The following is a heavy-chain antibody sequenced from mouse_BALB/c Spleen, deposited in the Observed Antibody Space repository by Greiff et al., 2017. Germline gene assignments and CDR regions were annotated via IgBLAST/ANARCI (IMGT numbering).Heavy chain of an antibody. Sequence: EVQVVESGGGLVKPGGSLKLSCAASGFTFSDYYMYWVRQTPEKRLEWVATISDGGSYTYYPDSVKGRFTISRDNAKNNLYLQMSSLKSEDTAMYYCARGWPYNAMDYWGQGTSVTVSS. CDR2: ISDGGSYT. D-gene: IGHD2-3*01. CDR1: GFTFSDYY. V-gene: IGHV5-4*02. J-gene: IGHJ4*01. CDR3: ARGWPYNAMDY.